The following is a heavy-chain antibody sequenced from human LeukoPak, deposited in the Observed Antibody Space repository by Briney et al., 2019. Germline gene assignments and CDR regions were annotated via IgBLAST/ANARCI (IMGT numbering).Heavy chain of an antibody. V-gene: IGHV4-34*01. CDR2: INHSGST. J-gene: IGHJ4*02. CDR3: ARGEGSGSYYKYYFDY. D-gene: IGHD3-10*01. Sequence: SETLSLTCAVYGGSFSGYYWSWIRQPPGKGLEWIGEINHSGSTNYNPSLKSRVTISVDTSKNQFSLKLSSVTAADTAVYYCARGEGSGSYYKYYFDYWGQGTLATVSS. CDR1: GGSFSGYY.